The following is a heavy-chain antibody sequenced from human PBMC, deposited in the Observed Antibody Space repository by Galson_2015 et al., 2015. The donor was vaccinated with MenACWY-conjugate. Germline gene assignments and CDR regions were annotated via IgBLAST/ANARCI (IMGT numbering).Heavy chain of an antibody. V-gene: IGHV3-48*03. CDR1: GFTFTGYE. Sequence: SLRLSCAASGFTFTGYEFNWVRQAPGKGLEWLSYISKSGSPIYYADSVKGRFTISRDNIKKSLFLEMNRLRAGDTGVYYCARVGTWIHQYFYYMDVWGKGTTVTVSS. CDR3: ARVGTWIHQYFYYMDV. CDR2: ISKSGSPI. J-gene: IGHJ6*03. D-gene: IGHD5-18*01.